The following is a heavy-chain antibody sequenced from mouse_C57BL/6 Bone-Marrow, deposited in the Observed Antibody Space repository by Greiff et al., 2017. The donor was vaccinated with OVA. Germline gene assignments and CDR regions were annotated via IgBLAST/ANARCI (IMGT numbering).Heavy chain of an antibody. J-gene: IGHJ1*03. D-gene: IGHD1-1*01. CDR1: GYTFTSYG. CDR3: ARYPYYYGSYWYFDV. CDR2: IYPRSGNT. V-gene: IGHV1-81*01. Sequence: VKLMESGAELARPGASVKLSCKASGYTFTSYGISWVKQRTGQGLEWIGEIYPRSGNTYYNEKFKGKATLTADKSSSTAYMELRSLTSEDSAVYFCARYPYYYGSYWYFDVWGTGTTVTVSS.